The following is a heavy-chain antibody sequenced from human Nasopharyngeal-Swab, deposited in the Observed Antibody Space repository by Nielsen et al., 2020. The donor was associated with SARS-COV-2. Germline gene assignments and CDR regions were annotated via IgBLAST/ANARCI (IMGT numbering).Heavy chain of an antibody. CDR3: AKDNAVVVAATLDY. V-gene: IGHV3-23*01. CDR1: GFTFSSYA. D-gene: IGHD2-15*01. CDR2: ISGSGGST. J-gene: IGHJ4*02. Sequence: GESLKISCAASGFTFSSYAMSWVRQAPGKGLEWVSAISGSGGSTYYAYSVNGRFTISSDNSKNTLYLQMNSLRAEDTAVYYCAKDNAVVVAATLDYWGQGTLVTVSS.